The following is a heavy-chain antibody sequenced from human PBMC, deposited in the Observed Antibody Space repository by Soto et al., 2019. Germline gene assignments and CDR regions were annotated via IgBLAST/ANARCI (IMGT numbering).Heavy chain of an antibody. CDR1: GYTFTRYT. V-gene: IGHV1-3*01. D-gene: IGHD2-15*01. CDR3: ARGIATGQLDP. CDR2: INPDNGNT. Sequence: ASVKVSCKASGYTFTRYTMNWVRQAPGQRLEWMGWINPDNGNTKSSQKFQDRVIITRDTSASTAYMDLSSLRSQDTAVYYCARGIATGQLDPWGQGTLVTVSS. J-gene: IGHJ5*02.